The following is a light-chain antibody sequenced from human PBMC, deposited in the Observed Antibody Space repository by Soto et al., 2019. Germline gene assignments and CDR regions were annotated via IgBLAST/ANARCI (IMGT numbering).Light chain of an antibody. J-gene: IGKJ1*01. CDR2: AAS. CDR1: QGIRND. CDR3: QQRSNWPWT. V-gene: IGKV1-17*01. Sequence: DIQMTQSPSSPSASVGDRVTITCRASQGIRNDLGWYQQKPGKAPKRLIYAASSLQSGVPSRFSGSGSGTDFTLTISSLEPEDFAVYYCQQRSNWPWTFGQGTKVDIK.